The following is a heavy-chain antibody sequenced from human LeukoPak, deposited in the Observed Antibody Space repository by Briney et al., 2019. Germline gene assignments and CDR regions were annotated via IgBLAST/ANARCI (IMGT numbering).Heavy chain of an antibody. J-gene: IGHJ3*02. CDR2: ISSSGTTI. Sequence: GGSLRLSCAGSGFTFSTYEMHWVRQAPGKGLEWVSYISSSGTTIYYADSVKGRFTISRDNAKNSLYLQMNSLRAKDTAVYYCARGFGGGSYWGYAFDIWGQGTMVTVSS. CDR3: ARGFGGGSYWGYAFDI. D-gene: IGHD1-26*01. CDR1: GFTFSTYE. V-gene: IGHV3-48*03.